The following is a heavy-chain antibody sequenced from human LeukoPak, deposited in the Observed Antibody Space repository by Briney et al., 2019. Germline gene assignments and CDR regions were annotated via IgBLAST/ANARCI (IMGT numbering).Heavy chain of an antibody. CDR2: ST. Sequence: STYYPESAKGRFTISRDNSNNMVSLQIDSVSAEDTAIYYCAKDHRVVWFGSAYFFDHWGQGVQVTVSP. D-gene: IGHD3-3*01. CDR3: AKDHRVVWFGSAYFFDH. V-gene: IGHV3-23*05. J-gene: IGHJ4*02.